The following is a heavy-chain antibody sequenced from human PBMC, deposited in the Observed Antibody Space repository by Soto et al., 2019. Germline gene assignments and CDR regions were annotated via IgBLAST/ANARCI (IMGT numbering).Heavy chain of an antibody. CDR1: GDSFSSYS. Sequence: SETLSLTCSVSGDSFSSYSWSWIRQPPGRGLEWIGYIYYSGSTTYNPSLKSRLTMSIDTSKNQFSLRLTSVTAADTAIYYCAGDYASGSYRFDYWGQGTLVTVS. CDR3: AGDYASGSYRFDY. CDR2: IYYSGST. J-gene: IGHJ4*02. D-gene: IGHD3-10*01. V-gene: IGHV4-59*01.